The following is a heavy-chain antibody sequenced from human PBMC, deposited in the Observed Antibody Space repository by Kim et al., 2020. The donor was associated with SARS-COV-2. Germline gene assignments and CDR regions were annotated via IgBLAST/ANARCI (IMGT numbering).Heavy chain of an antibody. Sequence: VKGRFTISRDKSKKPLYLQMNSLRAEDTAVYYCARDVYDILTGSGGVGYWGQGTLVTVSS. J-gene: IGHJ4*02. D-gene: IGHD3-9*01. V-gene: IGHV3-30*01. CDR3: ARDVYDILTGSGGVGY.